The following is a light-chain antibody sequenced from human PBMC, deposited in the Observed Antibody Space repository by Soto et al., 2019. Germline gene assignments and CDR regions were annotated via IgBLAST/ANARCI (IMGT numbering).Light chain of an antibody. V-gene: IGKV3-20*01. Sequence: ENVLTQSPGTLSLSPGERATLSCRASQSIGSSYLAWYQQKPGHAPRLIIYGTSSRATGIPDRFSGSGSGTDFTLTISRLEPEDFAVYSCQHYGTSRVTFGPGTKVDIK. CDR3: QHYGTSRVT. J-gene: IGKJ3*01. CDR2: GTS. CDR1: QSIGSSY.